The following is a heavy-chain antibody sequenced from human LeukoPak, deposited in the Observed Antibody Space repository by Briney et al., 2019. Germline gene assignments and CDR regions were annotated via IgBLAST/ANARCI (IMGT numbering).Heavy chain of an antibody. CDR1: GFTFSSYA. CDR2: ISYDGSNK. CDR3: ARDLVSSWYRYYYYGMDV. V-gene: IGHV3-30-3*01. J-gene: IGHJ6*02. D-gene: IGHD6-13*01. Sequence: PGGSLRLSCAASGFTFSSYAMHWVRQAPGKGLEWVAVISYDGSNKYYADSVKGRFTISRDNSKNTLYLQMNSLRAEDTAVYYCARDLVSSWYRYYYYGMDVWGQGTTVTVSS.